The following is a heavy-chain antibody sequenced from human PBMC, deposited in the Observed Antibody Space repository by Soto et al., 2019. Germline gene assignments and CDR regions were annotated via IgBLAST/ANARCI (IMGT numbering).Heavy chain of an antibody. J-gene: IGHJ2*01. D-gene: IGHD4-4*01. CDR3: ARAYSSYWYFDL. Sequence: QVQLVQSGAEVKKPGSSVKVSCKASGGTFSSYTISWVRQAPGQGLEWMGRIIPILGIANYAQKFQGRVTITADKSTSTAYMELSSLRSEDTAVYYCARAYSSYWYFDLWGPGTLVTVSS. CDR2: IIPILGIA. V-gene: IGHV1-69*02. CDR1: GGTFSSYT.